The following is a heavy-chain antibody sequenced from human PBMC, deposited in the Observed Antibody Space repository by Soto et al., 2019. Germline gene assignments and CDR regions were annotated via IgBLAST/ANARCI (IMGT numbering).Heavy chain of an antibody. Sequence: QVQLVQSGAEVKKPGASVKVSCKASGYTFTSYGISWVRQAPGQGLEWMGWINPYNGNTKYAQKLPGRVTMATDTSKSTAYMEQRSLRSDETAVYYCARDDAVGLVDYWGQGTLVTVSS. D-gene: IGHD1-26*01. CDR1: GYTFTSYG. CDR3: ARDDAVGLVDY. V-gene: IGHV1-18*01. J-gene: IGHJ4*02. CDR2: INPYNGNT.